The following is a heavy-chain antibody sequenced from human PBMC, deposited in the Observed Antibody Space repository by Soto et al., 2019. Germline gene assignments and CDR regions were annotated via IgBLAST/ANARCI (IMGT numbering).Heavy chain of an antibody. V-gene: IGHV3-66*01. CDR3: ARVMSGTDAFDI. CDR1: GFTVSSNY. J-gene: IGHJ3*02. CDR2: IYSGGST. D-gene: IGHD1-1*01. Sequence: QLGGSLRLSCAASGFTVSSNYMSWVRQAPGKGLEWVSVIYSGGSTYYADSVKGRFTISRDNSKNTLYLQMNSLRAEDTAVYYCARVMSGTDAFDIWGQGTMVTVSS.